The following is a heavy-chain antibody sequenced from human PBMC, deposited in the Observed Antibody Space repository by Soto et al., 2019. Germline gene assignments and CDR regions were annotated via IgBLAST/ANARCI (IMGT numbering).Heavy chain of an antibody. J-gene: IGHJ5*02. CDR3: ARGSVAATPVAYNWFDP. Sequence: QVQLVESGGGLVKPGGSLRLSCAASGFTFSDYYMSWLRQAPGKGVEWVSYISSSGSTIHYADSVKGRFTISRDNAKNSQDLQMNSLRAEDTAVYYCARGSVAATPVAYNWFDPWGQGTLVTVSS. D-gene: IGHD2-15*01. V-gene: IGHV3-11*01. CDR2: ISSSGSTI. CDR1: GFTFSDYY.